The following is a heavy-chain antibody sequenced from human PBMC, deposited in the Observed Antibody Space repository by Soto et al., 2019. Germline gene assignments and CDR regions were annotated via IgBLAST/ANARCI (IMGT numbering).Heavy chain of an antibody. CDR1: GYTFTSYY. Sequence: QVQLVQSGAEVKKPGASVKVSCKASGYTFTSYYMHWVRQAPGQGLEWMGWINPDSGVTYYPHKFQDRVTMTRDTSISTAYMELSRRTSDDTALYYCARDRGVRDVWGQGTTVIGSS. CDR3: ARDRGVRDV. V-gene: IGHV1-2*02. J-gene: IGHJ6*02. D-gene: IGHD2-8*01. CDR2: INPDSGVT.